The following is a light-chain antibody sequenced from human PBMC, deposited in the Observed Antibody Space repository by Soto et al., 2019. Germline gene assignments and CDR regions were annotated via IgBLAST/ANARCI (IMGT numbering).Light chain of an antibody. Sequence: QAVVTQEPSLTVSPGGTVTLTCGSSTGAVTSDHYPYWFQQKPGQAPRTLIYETTNKHSWTPARFSASLLGGKAALTLSGAQPEDEAEYYCLVSYSGARPVFGGGTKLTVL. CDR1: TGAVTSDHY. V-gene: IGLV7-46*01. CDR2: ETT. J-gene: IGLJ3*02. CDR3: LVSYSGARPV.